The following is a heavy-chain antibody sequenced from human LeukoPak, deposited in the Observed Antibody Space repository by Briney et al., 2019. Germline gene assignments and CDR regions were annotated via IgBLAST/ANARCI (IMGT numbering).Heavy chain of an antibody. CDR3: AREAITRYFYGMDV. D-gene: IGHD5-12*01. V-gene: IGHV3-74*01. J-gene: IGHJ6*02. Sequence: GGSLRLSCAASGFTFSDHWMLWVRQAPGNGLVWVSRMNSDGNTITYADSVKGRFTISRDNAKDTLYLQMDSLRVEDTAIYYCAREAITRYFYGMDVWGQGTTVTVSS. CDR1: GFTFSDHW. CDR2: MNSDGNTI.